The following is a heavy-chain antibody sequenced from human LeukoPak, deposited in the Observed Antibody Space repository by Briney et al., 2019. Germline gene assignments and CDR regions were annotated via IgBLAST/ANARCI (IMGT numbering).Heavy chain of an antibody. Sequence: SETLSLTCAVYGGSFSGYYWSWIRQPPGKGLEWIGEINHSGSTNYNPSLKSRVTISVDTSKNQFSLKLSSVTAAETAVYYCARFHRGYSGYDSAYWGQGTLVTVSS. V-gene: IGHV4-34*01. D-gene: IGHD5-12*01. CDR2: INHSGST. CDR3: ARFHRGYSGYDSAY. J-gene: IGHJ4*02. CDR1: GGSFSGYY.